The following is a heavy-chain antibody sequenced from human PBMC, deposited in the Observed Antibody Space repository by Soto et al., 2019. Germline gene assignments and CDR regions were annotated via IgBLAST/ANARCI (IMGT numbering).Heavy chain of an antibody. CDR3: VRYYYDSSGYYYAFPYFDY. V-gene: IGHV5-51*01. Sequence: PGESLKISCKGSGYSFTSYWIGWVRQMPGKGLEWMGIIYPGDSDTRYSPSFQGQVTISADKSISTAYLQWSSLKASDTAMYYCVRYYYDSSGYYYAFPYFDYWGQGTLVTVS. CDR1: GYSFTSYW. J-gene: IGHJ4*02. D-gene: IGHD3-22*01. CDR2: IYPGDSDT.